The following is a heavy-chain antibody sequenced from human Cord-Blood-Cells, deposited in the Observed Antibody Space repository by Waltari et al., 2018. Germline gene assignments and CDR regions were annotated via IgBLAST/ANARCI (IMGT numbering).Heavy chain of an antibody. V-gene: IGHV3-21*01. CDR1: GLTFSTYS. CDR3: ARDSGYYYFDY. J-gene: IGHJ4*02. D-gene: IGHD3-22*01. Sequence: EVQLVESGGGLVKPGGSLRLSCAASGLTFSTYSLNWVRQAPGKGLEWVSSISSSSSYIYYADSVKGRFTISRDNAKNSLYLQMNSLRAEDTAVYYCARDSGYYYFDYWGQGTLVTVSS. CDR2: ISSSSSYI.